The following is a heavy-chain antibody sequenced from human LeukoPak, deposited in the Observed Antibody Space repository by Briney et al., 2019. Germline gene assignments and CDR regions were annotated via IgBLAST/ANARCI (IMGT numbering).Heavy chain of an antibody. CDR3: ARASGIQRYGSGSYYNVEDY. CDR1: GGSISSGGYY. Sequence: PSETLSLTCTVSGGSISSGGYYWSWIRQHPGKGLEWIGYIYYSGTTYYNPSLKSRVTISVDTSKNQFSLKLNSVTAADTAVYYCARASGIQRYGSGSYYNVEDYWGQGTLVTVPS. D-gene: IGHD3-10*01. CDR2: IYYSGTT. J-gene: IGHJ4*02. V-gene: IGHV4-31*03.